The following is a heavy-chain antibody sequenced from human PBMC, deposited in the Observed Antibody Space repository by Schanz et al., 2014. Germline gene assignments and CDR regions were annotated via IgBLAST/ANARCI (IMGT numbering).Heavy chain of an antibody. CDR2: MNPNSGNP. CDR1: GYTFTSYD. J-gene: IGHJ4*02. Sequence: QVQLVQSGTEVKKPGASVKVSCKASGYTFTSYDINWVRQAPGQGLEWLGWMNPNSGNPGFAQKYRGRVTMTRNTTMSTAYIELHILTSEDTAVYYCARGRTFDYWGQGTLVTVSS. CDR3: ARGRTFDY. V-gene: IGHV1-8*01.